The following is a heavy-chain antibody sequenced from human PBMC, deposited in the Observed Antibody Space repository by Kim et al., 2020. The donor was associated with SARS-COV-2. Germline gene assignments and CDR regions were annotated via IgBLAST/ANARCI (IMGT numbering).Heavy chain of an antibody. CDR1: GFTFSNHA. D-gene: IGHD6-6*01. Sequence: GGSLRLSCAASGFTFSNHAMSWVRQAPGKGLEWVSTVTGSGSNTYYADSVKGRFTITRDNSKNTLYMQMNSLRVEDTALYYCTKGHSSSWGQGTLVTVPS. CDR3: TKGHSSS. J-gene: IGHJ4*02. V-gene: IGHV3-23*01. CDR2: VTGSGSNT.